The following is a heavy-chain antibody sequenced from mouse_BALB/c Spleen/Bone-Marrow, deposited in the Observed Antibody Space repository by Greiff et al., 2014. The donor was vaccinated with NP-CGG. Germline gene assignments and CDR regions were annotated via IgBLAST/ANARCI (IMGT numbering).Heavy chain of an antibody. CDR1: GYTFTDHA. D-gene: IGHD1-1*01. V-gene: IGHV1S53*02. Sequence: QVQLQQSDAELVKPGASVKISCKASGYTFTDHAIHWVKQKPEQGLEWIGYISPGTGSIKYNEKFKDKVTLTADKSSSTAYMQLNSLTSEDSTVYFRNYYGNTFDYWGQGTTLTVSS. CDR2: ISPGTGSI. CDR3: NYYGNTFDY. J-gene: IGHJ2*01.